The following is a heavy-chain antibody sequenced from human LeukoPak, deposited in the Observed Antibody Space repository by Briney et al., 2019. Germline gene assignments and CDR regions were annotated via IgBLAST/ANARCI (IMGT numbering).Heavy chain of an antibody. CDR1: GASISSSVDY. Sequence: PSETLSLTCTVSGASISSSVDYWGWIRQPPGKGLERIGSVYNSESTYYSPSLKSRVTMSVDASKNQISLKLTSATAADTAMYYCVTHRYLTGAVDSWGQGTLVTVSS. D-gene: IGHD7-27*01. V-gene: IGHV4-39*01. CDR3: VTHRYLTGAVDS. CDR2: VYNSEST. J-gene: IGHJ5*01.